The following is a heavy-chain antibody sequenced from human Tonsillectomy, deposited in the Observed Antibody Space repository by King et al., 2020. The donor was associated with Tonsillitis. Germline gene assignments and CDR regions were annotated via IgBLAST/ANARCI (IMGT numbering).Heavy chain of an antibody. CDR2: ISSASNTI. CDR3: AGGRQWLALDY. CDR1: GFSFKDYY. J-gene: IGHJ4*02. V-gene: IGHV3-11*01. D-gene: IGHD6-19*01. Sequence: VQLVESGGGLVKPGGSLRLSCAASGFSFKDYYMNWIRQAPGKGLEWIAYISSASNTIYYADSVKGRFTISRDNAKNSLFLQMNSLRVDDTAVFFCAGGRQWLALDYWGQGTLVTVSS.